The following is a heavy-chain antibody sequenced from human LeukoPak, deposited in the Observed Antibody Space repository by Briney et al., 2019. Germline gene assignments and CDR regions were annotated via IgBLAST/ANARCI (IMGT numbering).Heavy chain of an antibody. CDR2: IYYNGNT. CDR3: AGTLVRGLIPIRYYFDY. J-gene: IGHJ4*02. V-gene: IGHV4-31*03. CDR1: GGSIRSGGYY. Sequence: PSETLSLTCSVSGGSIRSGGYYCGWIRQHPGKGLEWIGYIYYNGNTYYNPSLKSRVIISVDTSKNQFSLKLNSVTAADTAVYYCAGTLVRGLIPIRYYFDYWGQGALVTVSS. D-gene: IGHD3-10*01.